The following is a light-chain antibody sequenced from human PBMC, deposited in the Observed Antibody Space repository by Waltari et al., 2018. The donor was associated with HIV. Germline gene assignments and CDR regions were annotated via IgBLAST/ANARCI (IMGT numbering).Light chain of an antibody. CDR3: QQRSNWPPT. Sequence: EIVLTQSPATLSLSPGERATLSCRASQSVSSYLALYQQKPGQAPRLLIYDVSNSATGIPARFSGSGSGTDFTLTISSLEPEDFAVYYCQQRSNWPPTFGQGTRLDIK. J-gene: IGKJ5*01. CDR2: DVS. V-gene: IGKV3-11*01. CDR1: QSVSSY.